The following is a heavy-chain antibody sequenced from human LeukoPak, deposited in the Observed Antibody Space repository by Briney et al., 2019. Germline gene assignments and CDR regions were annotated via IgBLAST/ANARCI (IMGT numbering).Heavy chain of an antibody. CDR2: IYYSGST. V-gene: IGHV4-39*01. CDR3: AGHASYSSSWTDFDY. D-gene: IGHD6-13*01. J-gene: IGHJ4*02. Sequence: PSETLSLTCTVSGGSISSSTYYWGWIRQPPGKGLEWIGNIYYSGSTYYNPSLKSRVTISVDTSKNQFSLKLTSVTAADTSVYYCAGHASYSSSWTDFDYWGQGALVTVSS. CDR1: GGSISSSTYY.